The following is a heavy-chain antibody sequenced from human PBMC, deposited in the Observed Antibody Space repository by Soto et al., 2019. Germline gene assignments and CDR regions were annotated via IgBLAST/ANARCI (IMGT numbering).Heavy chain of an antibody. V-gene: IGHV3-30-3*01. D-gene: IGHD4-17*01. J-gene: IGHJ5*02. CDR2: ISYDGSNK. CDR1: GFTFSSYA. CDR3: AREGDYGDYMEWKRWLEP. Sequence: GGSLRLSCAASGFTFSSYAMHCVRQAPGKGLEWVAVISYDGSNKYYADSVNGRFTISIDNSKNTLYLQMNSLRAEDTAVYYCAREGDYGDYMEWKRWLEPWGQGTMVTVSS.